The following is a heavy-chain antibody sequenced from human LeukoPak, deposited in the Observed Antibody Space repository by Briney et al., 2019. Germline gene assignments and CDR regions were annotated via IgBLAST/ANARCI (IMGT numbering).Heavy chain of an antibody. Sequence: PGGSLRLSCAASGFTFSGSAMHWVRQASGKGLEWVGRIRSKANSYATAYAASVKGRFTISRDDSKNTAYLQMNSLKTEDTAVYYCTRRLAYCGGDCYPSGMDVWGQGTTVTVSS. CDR3: TRRLAYCGGDCYPSGMDV. CDR1: GFTFSGSA. J-gene: IGHJ6*02. CDR2: IRSKANSYAT. D-gene: IGHD2-21*02. V-gene: IGHV3-73*01.